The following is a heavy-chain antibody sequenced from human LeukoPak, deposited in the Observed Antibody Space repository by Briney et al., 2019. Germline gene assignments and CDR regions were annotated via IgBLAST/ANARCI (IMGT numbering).Heavy chain of an antibody. V-gene: IGHV3-23*01. CDR3: AKDAVRGSGRINWFDS. D-gene: IGHD3-10*01. Sequence: GGSLRLSCATSGFTFGSYAMTWVRQAPGKGLEWVSGITGIDGSTYYADSVKGRFTISRDNSKNTLYLQMNNLRGEDTAAYYCAKDAVRGSGRINWFDSWGQGTLVTVSS. CDR2: ITGIDGST. J-gene: IGHJ5*01. CDR1: GFTFGSYA.